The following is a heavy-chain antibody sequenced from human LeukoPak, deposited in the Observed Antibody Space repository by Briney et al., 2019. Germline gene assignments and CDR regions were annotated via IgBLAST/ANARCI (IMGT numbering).Heavy chain of an antibody. CDR1: RFTFSNFG. Sequence: PGKSLRLSCAASRFTFSNFGMHWVRQAPGKGLEWVAVTSYDGRSKYYADSVRGRFTISRDNSKNTLYLQMDSLRAEDSAMYYCAKDRLVVAPASMTSNFDSWGQGTLVTVSS. CDR2: TSYDGRSK. CDR3: AKDRLVVAPASMTSNFDS. V-gene: IGHV3-30*18. D-gene: IGHD2-2*01. J-gene: IGHJ4*02.